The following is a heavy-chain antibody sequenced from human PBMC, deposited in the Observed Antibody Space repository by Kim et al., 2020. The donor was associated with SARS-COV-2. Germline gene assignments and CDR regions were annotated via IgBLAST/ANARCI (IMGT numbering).Heavy chain of an antibody. CDR2: IYYSGST. J-gene: IGHJ3*02. CDR3: SRNDAQTGTTLTQAFDI. Sequence: SETLSLTCTVSGGSISSGDYYWSWIRQPPGKGLEWIGYIYYSGSTYYNPSLKSRVTISVDTSKNQFSLKLSSVTAADTAVYYCSRNDAQTGTTLTQAFDIWGQGTMVTVSS. CDR1: GGSISSGDYY. V-gene: IGHV4-30-4*01. D-gene: IGHD1-7*01.